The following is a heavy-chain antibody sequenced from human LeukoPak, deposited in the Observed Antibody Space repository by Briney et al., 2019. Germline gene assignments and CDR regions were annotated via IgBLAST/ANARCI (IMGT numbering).Heavy chain of an antibody. D-gene: IGHD7-27*01. CDR1: GFTFSSYG. CDR2: IRYDGSNK. J-gene: IGHJ4*02. CDR3: ASKTGVYFDY. Sequence: PGGSLRLSCAASGFTFSSYGMHWVRQAPGKGLEWVAFIRYDGSNKYYADSVKGRFTISRDNSKNTLYLQMNSLRAEDTAVYYCASKTGVYFDYWGQGTLVTVSS. V-gene: IGHV3-30*02.